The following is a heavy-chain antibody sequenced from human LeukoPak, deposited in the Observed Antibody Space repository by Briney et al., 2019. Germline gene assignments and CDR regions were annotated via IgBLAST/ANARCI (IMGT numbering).Heavy chain of an antibody. CDR2: INDRGST. Sequence: SETLSLTCAVYGGSFSGYYWSWIRQPPGKGLEWIGEINDRGSTNYNPSLKSRVTISVDTSKNQFSLKLSSVTAADTSVYYYPTGRNRPTMVRVVIIPYYFYYWGQGTLVTVSS. CDR1: GGSFSGYY. D-gene: IGHD3-10*01. CDR3: PTGRNRPTMVRVVIIPYYFYY. V-gene: IGHV4-34*01. J-gene: IGHJ4*02.